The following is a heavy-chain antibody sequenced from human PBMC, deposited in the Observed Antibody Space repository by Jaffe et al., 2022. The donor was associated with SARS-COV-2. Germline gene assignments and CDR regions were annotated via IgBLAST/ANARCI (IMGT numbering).Heavy chain of an antibody. CDR1: GGSISSGGYS. J-gene: IGHJ5*02. CDR2: IYHSGST. CDR3: AASVATYYYDSSGYYYA. Sequence: QLQLQESGSGLVKPSQTLSLTCAVSGGSISSGGYSWSWIRQPPGKGLEWIGYIYHSGSTYYNPSLKSRVTISVDRSKNQFSLKLSSVTAADTAVYYCAASVATYYYDSSGYYYAWGQGTLVTVSS. D-gene: IGHD3-22*01. V-gene: IGHV4-30-2*01.